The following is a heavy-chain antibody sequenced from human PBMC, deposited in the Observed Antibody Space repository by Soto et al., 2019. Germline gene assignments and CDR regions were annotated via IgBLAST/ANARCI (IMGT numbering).Heavy chain of an antibody. Sequence: GGSLRLSCAASGFSFTSYSMNWVRQAPGKGLEWVSYISSSGTSTYYADSVKGRFTFSRDNAKNSLYLEMNSLRAEDTAVYYCARDSEYSSSSWPLDYWGQGTLVTVSS. CDR2: ISSSGTST. D-gene: IGHD6-6*01. V-gene: IGHV3-21*05. CDR1: GFSFTSYS. J-gene: IGHJ4*02. CDR3: ARDSEYSSSSWPLDY.